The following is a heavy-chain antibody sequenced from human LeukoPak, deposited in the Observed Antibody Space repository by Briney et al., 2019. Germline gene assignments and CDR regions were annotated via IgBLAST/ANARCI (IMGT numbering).Heavy chain of an antibody. V-gene: IGHV1-2*02. J-gene: IGHJ4*02. CDR2: INPNSGGT. CDR1: GYTFTGYY. D-gene: IGHD3-3*01. CDR3: ARGGLTIFGVVTKRKGPIDY. Sequence: VASVKVSCKASGYTFTGYYMHWVRQAPGQGLEWMGWINPNSGGTNYAQKFQGRVTMTRDTSISTAYMELSRLRSDDTAVYYCARGGLTIFGVVTKRKGPIDYWGQGTLVTVSS.